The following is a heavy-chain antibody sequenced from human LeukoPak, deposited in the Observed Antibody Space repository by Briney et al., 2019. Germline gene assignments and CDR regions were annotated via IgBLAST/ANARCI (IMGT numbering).Heavy chain of an antibody. V-gene: IGHV1-8*03. CDR3: ARDYDILTGWDFDY. J-gene: IGHJ4*02. Sequence: ASVKVSCKASGYTFTSYDINWVRQATGQGLEWMGWMNPNSGNTGYAQKFQGRVTITRNTSISTAYMELSSLRAEDTAVYYCARDYDILTGWDFDYWGQGTLVTVSS. D-gene: IGHD3-9*01. CDR2: MNPNSGNT. CDR1: GYTFTSYD.